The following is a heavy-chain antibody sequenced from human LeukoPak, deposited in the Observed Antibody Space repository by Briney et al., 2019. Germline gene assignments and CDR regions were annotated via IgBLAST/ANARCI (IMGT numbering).Heavy chain of an antibody. CDR2: ISGHNGNT. Sequence: ASVKVSCKASGYTFTSYGVSWVRQAPGQGLEWMGWISGHNGNTKYEQRFQDRVTMTTDTSTSTAYMELRSLKSDDTAVYYCASLKNYYDSSGYLVTDAFDIWGQGTMVTVSS. CDR1: GYTFTSYG. J-gene: IGHJ3*02. D-gene: IGHD3-22*01. CDR3: ASLKNYYDSSGYLVTDAFDI. V-gene: IGHV1-18*01.